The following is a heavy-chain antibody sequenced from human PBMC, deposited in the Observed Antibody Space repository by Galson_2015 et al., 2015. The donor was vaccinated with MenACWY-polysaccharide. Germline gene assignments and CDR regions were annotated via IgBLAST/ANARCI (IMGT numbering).Heavy chain of an antibody. CDR2: IWYDGSNK. CDR3: VRDVGGIAAAGTKGWFDP. V-gene: IGHV3-33*01. J-gene: IGHJ5*02. D-gene: IGHD6-25*01. CDR1: GFTFSHYG. Sequence: SLRLSCAASGFTFSHYGMHWVRQAPGTGLEWVAVIWYDGSNKYYADSVNGRFTISRDNSKNTLYLQMNSLRAEDTAMYYCVRDVGGIAAAGTKGWFDPWGQGILVTVSS.